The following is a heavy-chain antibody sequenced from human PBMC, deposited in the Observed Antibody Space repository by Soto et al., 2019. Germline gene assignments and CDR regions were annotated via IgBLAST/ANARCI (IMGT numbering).Heavy chain of an antibody. CDR3: LMGRSGALGEGV. J-gene: IGHJ4*02. D-gene: IGHD2-15*01. V-gene: IGHV3-23*01. CDR1: GYSFSSHA. Sequence: EVQLLESGGGLVQPGGSLRLSCAASGYSFSSHAMTWVRQAPGKGLEWVSSIGGSGSPTYYADSVKGRFTISRDNSKNMLYLQMNSLRAEYTAVYYCLMGRSGALGEGVWGQGALVTVSS. CDR2: IGGSGSPT.